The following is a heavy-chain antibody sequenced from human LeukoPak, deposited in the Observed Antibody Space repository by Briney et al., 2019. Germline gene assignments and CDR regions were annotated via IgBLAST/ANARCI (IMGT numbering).Heavy chain of an antibody. CDR2: IYWNGDK. CDR3: ARFPITRYAVAGEMQNFDY. Sequence: SGPTLVKPTQTLTLTCTFSGFSLSTSGVGVGWIRQPPGKALEWLALIYWNGDKRYSPSLKSRLTITKDTSKNQVVLTMTNMDPVDTATYYCARFPITRYAVAGEMQNFDYWGQGTLVTVSS. CDR1: GFSLSTSGVG. J-gene: IGHJ4*02. V-gene: IGHV2-5*01. D-gene: IGHD6-19*01.